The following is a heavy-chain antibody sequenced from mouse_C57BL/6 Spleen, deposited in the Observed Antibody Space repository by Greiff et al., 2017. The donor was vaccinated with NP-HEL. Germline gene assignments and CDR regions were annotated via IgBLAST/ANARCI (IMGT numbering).Heavy chain of an antibody. V-gene: IGHV1-82*01. CDR1: GYAFSSSW. CDR3: ARENYSNYYAMDY. Sequence: QVQLQQSGPELVKPGASVKISCKASGYAFSSSWMNWVKQRPGKGLEWIGRIYPGDGDTNYNGKFKGKATLTAAKSSSTAYMQLSSLTSEDSAVYFCARENYSNYYAMDYWGQGTSVTVSS. CDR2: IYPGDGDT. D-gene: IGHD2-5*01. J-gene: IGHJ4*01.